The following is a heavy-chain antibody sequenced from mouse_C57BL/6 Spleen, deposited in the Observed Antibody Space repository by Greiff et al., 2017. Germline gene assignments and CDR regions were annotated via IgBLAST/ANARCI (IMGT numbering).Heavy chain of an antibody. Sequence: QVQLQQSGPELVKPGASVKLSCKASGYTFTSYDINWVKQRPGQGLEWIGWIYPRDGSTKYNEKFKGKATLTLDTSSSTAYMELHSLTSEDSAVYFCARSPYSNYSAWFAYWGQGTLVTVSA. V-gene: IGHV1-85*01. CDR2: IYPRDGST. J-gene: IGHJ3*01. CDR3: ARSPYSNYSAWFAY. D-gene: IGHD2-5*01. CDR1: GYTFTSYD.